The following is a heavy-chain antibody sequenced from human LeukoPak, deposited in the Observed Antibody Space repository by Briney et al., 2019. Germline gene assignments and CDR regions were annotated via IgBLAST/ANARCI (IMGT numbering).Heavy chain of an antibody. CDR3: ARSGVLELPSPCFDY. D-gene: IGHD1-7*01. V-gene: IGHV1-18*01. Sequence: ASVKVSCKASGYTFTSYGISWVRQAPGQGLEWMGWISAYNGNTNYAQKLQGRVTMTTDTSTSTAYMELRSLRSDDTAVYYCARSGVLELPSPCFDYWGQGTLVTVSS. CDR2: ISAYNGNT. CDR1: GYTFTSYG. J-gene: IGHJ4*02.